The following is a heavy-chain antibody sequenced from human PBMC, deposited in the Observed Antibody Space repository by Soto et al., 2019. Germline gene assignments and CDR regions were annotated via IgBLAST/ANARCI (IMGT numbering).Heavy chain of an antibody. CDR2: ISGSGGST. CDR3: ARGSGARNYDYIWGSYRYYMDV. J-gene: IGHJ6*03. CDR1: GFTLSSYA. V-gene: IGHV3-23*01. D-gene: IGHD3-16*02. Sequence: GGPLRLSCPASGFTLSSYAMSWVRQATGKGLEWVSAISGSGGSTYYAASVKGRFTISRNNSKNTLYLQMNSLRAEDTAVYYCARGSGARNYDYIWGSYRYYMDVWGKGTPVTVSS.